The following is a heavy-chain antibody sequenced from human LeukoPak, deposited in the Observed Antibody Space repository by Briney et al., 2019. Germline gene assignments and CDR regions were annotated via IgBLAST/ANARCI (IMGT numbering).Heavy chain of an antibody. CDR3: ARRNEGSSSPYYYYYYGMDV. D-gene: IGHD6-6*01. V-gene: IGHV4-39*01. J-gene: IGHJ6*02. CDR1: GGSISSSSYY. CDR2: IYYSGST. Sequence: SSETLSLTCTVSGGSISSSSYYWGWIRQPPGKGLEWIGSIYYSGSTYYNPSLKSRVTISVDTSKNQFSLKLSSVTAADTAVYYCARRNEGSSSPYYYYYYGMDVWGQGTTVTVSS.